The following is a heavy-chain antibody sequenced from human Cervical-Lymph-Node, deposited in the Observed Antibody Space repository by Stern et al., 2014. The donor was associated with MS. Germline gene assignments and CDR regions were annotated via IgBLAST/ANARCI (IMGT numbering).Heavy chain of an antibody. CDR1: GFTVSRDY. CDR3: ARDTSSPERSDW. CDR2: EKNFGSS. V-gene: IGHV3-53*01. D-gene: IGHD1-1*01. Sequence: EDQLVESGGGVIQPGGTLRLSCTASGFTVSRDYMTWVRQAPGTGLERGSLEKNFGSSFYTGSVKGRFTIYRDDSKNTVYLHMTSLRAEDTAMYYCARDTSSPERSDWWGQGTLVTVSS. J-gene: IGHJ4*02.